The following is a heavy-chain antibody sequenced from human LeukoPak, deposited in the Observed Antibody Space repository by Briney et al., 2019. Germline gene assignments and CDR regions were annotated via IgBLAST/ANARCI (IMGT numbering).Heavy chain of an antibody. CDR2: INHSGST. J-gene: IGHJ3*02. CDR1: GGSFSGYY. CDR3: ARGGAWLVPGAFDI. Sequence: PGETLCLTCAVYGGSFSGYYWSWFRQPPGKGLEWSREINHSGSTNYNPSLTSRVTISVDTSKNQFSLKLSSVTAADTAVYYCARGGAWLVPGAFDIWGQGTMVTVSS. D-gene: IGHD6-19*01. V-gene: IGHV4-34*01.